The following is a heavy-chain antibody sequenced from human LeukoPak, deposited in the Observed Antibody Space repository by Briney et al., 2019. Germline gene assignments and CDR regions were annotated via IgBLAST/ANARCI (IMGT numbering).Heavy chain of an antibody. V-gene: IGHV1-2*02. CDR2: INPNSGGT. J-gene: IGHJ4*02. CDR3: ASGSSCDY. Sequence: GASVTVSCQGSVSTFTGYYMHGVRQAPGQGLEWMGWINPNSGGTNDAQKFQGRVTMTRDTSISTAYMEPSRLRSDDTAVYYCASGSSCDYWGQGTLVTVSS. D-gene: IGHD6-13*01. CDR1: VSTFTGYY.